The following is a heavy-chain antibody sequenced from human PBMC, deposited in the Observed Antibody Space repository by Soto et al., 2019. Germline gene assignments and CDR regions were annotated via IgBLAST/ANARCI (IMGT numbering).Heavy chain of an antibody. D-gene: IGHD4-17*01. J-gene: IGHJ4*02. Sequence: QVQLQESGPGLVKPSGTLSLTCAVSGVSISSSNWWSWVRQPPGKGLEWIGEIYHTGSTNYNPSLQSRVTISIDKSENQFSLKLSSATAADTAVYYCTRDRYGDYEDAYWGQGALVTVSS. CDR2: IYHTGST. CDR3: TRDRYGDYEDAY. V-gene: IGHV4-4*02. CDR1: GVSISSSNW.